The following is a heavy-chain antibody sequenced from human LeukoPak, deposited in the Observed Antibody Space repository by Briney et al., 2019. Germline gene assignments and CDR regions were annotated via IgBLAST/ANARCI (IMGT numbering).Heavy chain of an antibody. CDR1: GYTFTSYG. J-gene: IGHJ5*02. CDR2: ISAYNGNT. CDR3: ARKGIAAAQWGFDP. V-gene: IGHV1-18*01. Sequence: ASVTVSCKASGYTFTSYGISWVRQAPGQGLEWMGWISAYNGNTNYAQKLQGRVTMTTDTSTSTAYMELRSLRSDDTAVYYCARKGIAAAQWGFDPWGQGTLVTVSS. D-gene: IGHD6-13*01.